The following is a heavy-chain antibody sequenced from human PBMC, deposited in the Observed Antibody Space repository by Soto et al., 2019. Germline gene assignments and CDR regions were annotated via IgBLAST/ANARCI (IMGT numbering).Heavy chain of an antibody. D-gene: IGHD6-13*01. Sequence: PSQTLSLTCAISGDSVSSNSAAWNWIRQSPSRGLEWLGRTYYRSKWYNDYAVSVKSRITINPDTSKNQYSLQLNSVTPEDTAVYYCARDLPAGTSYYYYGMDVWGQGTTVTVSS. CDR3: ARDLPAGTSYYYYGMDV. V-gene: IGHV6-1*01. CDR1: GDSVSSNSAA. CDR2: TYYRSKWYN. J-gene: IGHJ6*02.